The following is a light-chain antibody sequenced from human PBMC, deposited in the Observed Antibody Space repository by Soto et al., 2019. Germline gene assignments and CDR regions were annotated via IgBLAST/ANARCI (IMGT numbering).Light chain of an antibody. CDR2: GNS. CDR3: QSYDSSLSGSV. V-gene: IGLV1-40*01. Sequence: QLVLTQPPSVSGAPGQRVTISCTGSSSNIGAGYDVHWYQQLPGTAPKLLIYGNSNRPSGVXXXFSGSKSGTSASLAITGXXXXXXXXXYCQSYDSSLSGSVFGGGTKLTFL. J-gene: IGLJ3*02. CDR1: SSNIGAGYD.